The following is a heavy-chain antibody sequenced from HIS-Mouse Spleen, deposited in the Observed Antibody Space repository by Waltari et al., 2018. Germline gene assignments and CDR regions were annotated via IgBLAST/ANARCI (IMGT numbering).Heavy chain of an antibody. CDR2: MNPNSGNT. CDR1: GYTFTSYD. D-gene: IGHD2-8*01. CDR3: ARGYCTNGVCYPLGWFDP. J-gene: IGHJ5*02. Sequence: QVQLVQSGAEVKKPGASVKVSCKASGYTFTSYDINWVRPATGQGLEWMGWMNPNSGNTGYAQKFQGRVTMTRNTSISTAYMELSSLRSEDTAVYYCARGYCTNGVCYPLGWFDPWGQGTLVTVSS. V-gene: IGHV1-8*01.